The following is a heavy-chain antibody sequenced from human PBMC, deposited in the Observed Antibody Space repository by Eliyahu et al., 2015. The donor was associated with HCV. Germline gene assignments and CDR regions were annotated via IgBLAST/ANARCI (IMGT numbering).Heavy chain of an antibody. V-gene: IGHV4-28*01. J-gene: IGHJ4*02. Sequence: QVQLQESGPGLVKPSDTLSLTCAVSDYSISNYNWWGWIRQPPGKGLEWIAYIYYSGSTYYNPSLKSRLTVSIDTSKNEFSLKLRSVTAVDSAVYYCARSYYHAGNSRFALDYWGRGTLVTVSS. CDR1: DYSISNYNW. CDR3: ARSYYHAGNSRFALDY. CDR2: IYYSGST. D-gene: IGHD3-10*01.